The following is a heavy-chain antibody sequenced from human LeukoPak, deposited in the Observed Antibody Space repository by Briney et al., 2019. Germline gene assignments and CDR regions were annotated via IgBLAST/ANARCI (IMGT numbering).Heavy chain of an antibody. CDR2: ISDTGSST. Sequence: GGSLRLSCAASGFTFSNYAMGWVRQAPGKGLEWVSGISDTGSSTNYADSVRGRFTISRDNSKNTLYLQMNSLRAEDTAVYFCAKNLWSGYTYFDYWGQGTLVTVSS. V-gene: IGHV3-23*01. CDR1: GFTFSNYA. D-gene: IGHD3-3*01. CDR3: AKNLWSGYTYFDY. J-gene: IGHJ4*02.